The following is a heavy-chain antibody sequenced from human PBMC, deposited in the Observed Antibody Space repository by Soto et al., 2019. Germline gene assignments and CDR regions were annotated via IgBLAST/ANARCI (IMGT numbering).Heavy chain of an antibody. Sequence: QVQMVQSGAEVKKPGSSVRVSCKASGGSFSKFTLNWVRQAPGQGLEWMGGIIPRFGTTNYAPTLQDRVTITADESMNTAYMDLSRLRSEDTAVYYCARGRGLYNSGRSQLDNWGQGTLVTVSS. CDR2: IIPRFGTT. CDR3: ARGRGLYNSGRSQLDN. V-gene: IGHV1-69*01. D-gene: IGHD6-19*01. J-gene: IGHJ4*02. CDR1: GGSFSKFT.